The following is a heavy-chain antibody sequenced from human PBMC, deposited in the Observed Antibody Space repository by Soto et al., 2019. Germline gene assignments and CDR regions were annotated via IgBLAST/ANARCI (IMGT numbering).Heavy chain of an antibody. CDR3: ARVDVQCFDY. V-gene: IGHV3-33*01. CDR2: VWFDGSKD. Sequence: PGGSLRLSCTASGFTFSAYGMHWVRQAPGKGLEWVAVVWFDGSKDYYADSVKGRFTVSRDNSKDTLYLQMNSLTAEDTAVYYCARVDVQCFDYWGHGTPVTVS. CDR1: GFTFSAYG. J-gene: IGHJ4*01. D-gene: IGHD6-19*01.